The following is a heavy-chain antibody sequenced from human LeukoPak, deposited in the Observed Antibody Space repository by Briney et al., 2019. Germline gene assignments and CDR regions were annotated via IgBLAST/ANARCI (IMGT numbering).Heavy chain of an antibody. CDR1: GFTFSSYG. CDR3: TRDLAGYCSGGSCYSNYFDY. D-gene: IGHD2-15*01. CDR2: IRYDGSNK. V-gene: IGHV3-30*02. J-gene: IGHJ4*02. Sequence: GGSLRLSCAASGFTFSSYGMHWVRQAPGKGLEWVAFIRYDGSNKYYADSVKGRFTISRDNAKNSLYLQMNSLRAEDTAVYYCTRDLAGYCSGGSCYSNYFDYWGQGTLVTVSS.